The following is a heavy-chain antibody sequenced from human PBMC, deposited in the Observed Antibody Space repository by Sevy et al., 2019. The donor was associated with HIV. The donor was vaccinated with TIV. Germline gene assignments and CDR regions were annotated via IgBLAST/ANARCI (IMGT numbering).Heavy chain of an antibody. D-gene: IGHD3-22*01. J-gene: IGHJ4*02. CDR3: TRAGYYDSSGPLDY. CDR1: GFTFGDYA. V-gene: IGHV3-49*03. Sequence: GESLKISCTASGFTFGDYAMSWFRQAPGKGLEWVGFIRSKAYGGTTEYAASVKGRFTISRDDSKSIAYLQMNSLKTEDTAVYYCTRAGYYDSSGPLDYWGQGTLVTVSS. CDR2: IRSKAYGGTT.